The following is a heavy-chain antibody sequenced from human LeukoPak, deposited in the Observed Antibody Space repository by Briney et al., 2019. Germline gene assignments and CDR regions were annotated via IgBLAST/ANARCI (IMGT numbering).Heavy chain of an antibody. J-gene: IGHJ3*02. Sequence: ASVKVSCKASGYTFTSYYMHWVRQAPGQGLEWMGIINPSGGSTSYAQKFQGRVTMTRDMSTSTVYMELSSLRSEDTAVYYCARDSSGWYRFDIWGQGTMVTVSS. D-gene: IGHD6-19*01. CDR3: ARDSSGWYRFDI. CDR1: GYTFTSYY. CDR2: INPSGGST. V-gene: IGHV1-46*01.